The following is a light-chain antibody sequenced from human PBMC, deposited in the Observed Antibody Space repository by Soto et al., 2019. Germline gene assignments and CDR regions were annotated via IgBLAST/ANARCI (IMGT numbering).Light chain of an antibody. Sequence: DRFTITCRASQDIAVYLAWYQHKPGRTPELLIHAASSLQNGVPARFGGSGSGTDFTLTISNLQPEDCEIYYCQQSFSIPLTFGGGTKVDIK. CDR2: AAS. J-gene: IGKJ4*01. CDR3: QQSFSIPLT. CDR1: QDIAVY. V-gene: IGKV1-39*01.